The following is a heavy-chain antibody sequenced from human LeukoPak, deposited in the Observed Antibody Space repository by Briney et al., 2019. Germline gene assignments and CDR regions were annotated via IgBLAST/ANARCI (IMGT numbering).Heavy chain of an antibody. D-gene: IGHD3-3*01. J-gene: IGHJ6*03. V-gene: IGHV4-4*02. CDR1: GGSISSSYW. CDR2: IYHSGST. Sequence: SETLSLTCAVSGGSISSSYWWSWIRQPPGKGLEWIGGIYHSGSTNYNLSLKSRVTISLDKSKNHFSLKLSSVTAADTAVYYCARVRGDYDLWRDYYYYFYYYMDVWGKGTTVAVSS. CDR3: ARVRGDYDLWRDYYYYFYYYMDV.